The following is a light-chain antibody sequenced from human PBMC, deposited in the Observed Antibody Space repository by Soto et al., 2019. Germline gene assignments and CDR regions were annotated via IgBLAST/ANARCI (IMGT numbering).Light chain of an antibody. CDR2: GNS. V-gene: IGLV1-40*01. Sequence: QSVLTQPPSVSGAPGQRVTISCTGSSSNIGAGYDVHWYQQLPGTAPKLLIYGNSNRPSGVPDRFSGSKSGTSASLAITGLQAEDAADYDCQSYGSSLGGFVVFGGGTKLTVL. CDR1: SSNIGAGYD. CDR3: QSYGSSLGGFVV. J-gene: IGLJ2*01.